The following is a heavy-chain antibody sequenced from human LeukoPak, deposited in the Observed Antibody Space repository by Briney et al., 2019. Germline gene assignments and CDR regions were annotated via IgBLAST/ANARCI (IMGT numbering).Heavy chain of an antibody. V-gene: IGHV3-30*01. J-gene: IGHJ4*02. CDR2: ISYDGSNK. CDR1: GFTFSSYA. CDR3: ARVDNIGYSYGLDY. Sequence: GGSLRLSCAASGFTFSSYAMHWVRQAPGKGLEWVAVISYDGSNKYYADSVKGRFTISRDNSKNTLYLQMNSLRAEDTAVYYCARVDNIGYSYGLDYWGQGTLVTVSS. D-gene: IGHD5-18*01.